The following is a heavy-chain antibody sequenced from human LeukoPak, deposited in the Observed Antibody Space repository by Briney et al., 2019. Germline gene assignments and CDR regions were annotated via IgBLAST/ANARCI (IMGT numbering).Heavy chain of an antibody. Sequence: GGSLRLSCAASGFTFRSYSMTWVRQAPGKGLEWVSVISGGGDITFFADSVKGRFTISRDNAKNTLYLQMNSLRADDTAIYYCAKYPDVGRGPDYWGQGTLVTVSS. J-gene: IGHJ4*02. V-gene: IGHV3-23*01. CDR2: ISGGGDIT. D-gene: IGHD1-26*01. CDR3: AKYPDVGRGPDY. CDR1: GFTFRSYS.